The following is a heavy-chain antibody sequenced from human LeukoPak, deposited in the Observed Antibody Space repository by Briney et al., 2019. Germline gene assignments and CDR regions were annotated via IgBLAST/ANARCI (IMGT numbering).Heavy chain of an antibody. V-gene: IGHV3-33*01. Sequence: PGGSLRLSCAASGFTFSSYGMHWVRQAPGKGLEWVAVIWYDGSNKYYADSVKGRFTISRDNSKNTLYLQMNSLRAEDTAVYYCARDFKWELPQASMFDYWGQGTLVTVSS. CDR1: GFTFSSYG. D-gene: IGHD1-26*01. J-gene: IGHJ4*02. CDR2: IWYDGSNK. CDR3: ARDFKWELPQASMFDY.